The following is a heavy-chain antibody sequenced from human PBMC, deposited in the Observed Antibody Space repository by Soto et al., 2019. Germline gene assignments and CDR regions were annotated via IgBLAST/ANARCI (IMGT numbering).Heavy chain of an antibody. J-gene: IGHJ3*02. D-gene: IGHD3-10*01. CDR3: ARFDYGSGRTDAFDI. CDR2: IYHSGST. Sequence: SETLSLTCAVSGGSISSGGYSWSWIRQPPGKGLEWIGYIYHSGSTYYNPSLKSRVTISVDRSKNQFSLKLSSVTAADTAVYYCARFDYGSGRTDAFDIWGQGTMVTDS. V-gene: IGHV4-30-2*01. CDR1: GGSISSGGYS.